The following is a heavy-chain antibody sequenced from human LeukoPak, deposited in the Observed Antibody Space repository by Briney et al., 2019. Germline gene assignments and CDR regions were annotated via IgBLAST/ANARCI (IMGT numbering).Heavy chain of an antibody. V-gene: IGHV1-46*01. CDR3: ARERWLLLRGAVKDGIDI. CDR1: GYTFTSYY. D-gene: IGHD5-24*01. J-gene: IGHJ3*02. CDR2: ISTSGGGA. Sequence: ASVKVSCKASGYTFTSYYIHWVRQAPGQGLEWMGIISTSGGGASYAQKFQGRVTVTRDTSTSTVYMELSSLRSEDTAVYYCARERWLLLRGAVKDGIDIWGQGTLVTVSS.